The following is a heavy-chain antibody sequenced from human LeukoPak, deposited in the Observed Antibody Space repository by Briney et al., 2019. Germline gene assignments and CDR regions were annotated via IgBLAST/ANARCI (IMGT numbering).Heavy chain of an antibody. CDR2: ISGTGGNT. CDR3: AKTGGYYDTSDRYRPDVFDI. D-gene: IGHD3-22*01. Sequence: GGSLRLSCAASGFTFSNFAMSWVRQAPGKGLEWVSAISGTGGNTFYTDSVTGRFTISRDNSKNTLYVQMNSLRAEDTAVYYCAKTGGYYDTSDRYRPDVFDIWGQGTVVTVSS. CDR1: GFTFSNFA. V-gene: IGHV3-23*01. J-gene: IGHJ3*02.